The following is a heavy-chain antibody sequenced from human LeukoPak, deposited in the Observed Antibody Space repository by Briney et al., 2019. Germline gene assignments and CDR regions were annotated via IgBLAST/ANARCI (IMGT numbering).Heavy chain of an antibody. J-gene: IGHJ4*02. V-gene: IGHV3-21*01. D-gene: IGHD6-13*01. CDR1: GFTFSDYS. Sequence: GGSLRLSCAASGFTFSDYSMHWVRQAPGRGLEWVSSIGGSSRSGFYADSMKGRFTISRDNTRNSLYLQMNSLRAEDTAVYYCAREISAGGFDYWGQGTLVTVSS. CDR2: IGGSSRSG. CDR3: AREISAGGFDY.